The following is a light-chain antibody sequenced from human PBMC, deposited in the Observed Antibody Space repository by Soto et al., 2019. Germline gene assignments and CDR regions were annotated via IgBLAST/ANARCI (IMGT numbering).Light chain of an antibody. CDR1: QSIRSW. V-gene: IGKV1-5*03. CDR3: QQYNSYST. CDR2: KAS. J-gene: IGKJ1*01. Sequence: DIPMTQSPSTLSASVGDRVTITCRASQSIRSWLAWYQQKPGKAPKLLIYKASNLEGGVPSRFSGSGSGTEFTLTINSLQPDDFATYYCQQYNSYSTFGQGTKVEIK.